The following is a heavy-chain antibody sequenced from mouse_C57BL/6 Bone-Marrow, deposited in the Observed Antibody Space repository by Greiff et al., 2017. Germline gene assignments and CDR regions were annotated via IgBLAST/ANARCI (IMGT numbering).Heavy chain of an antibody. CDR2: ISSGSSTI. CDR1: GFTFSDYG. J-gene: IGHJ2*01. CDR3: ARERGIDFDY. Sequence: DVQLVESGGGLVKPGGSLKLSCAASGFTFSDYGMHWVRQAPEKGLEWVAYISSGSSTIYYADTVKGRFTISRDNAKNTLFLQMTSLRSEDTAMYYCARERGIDFDYWGQGTTLTVSS. V-gene: IGHV5-17*01.